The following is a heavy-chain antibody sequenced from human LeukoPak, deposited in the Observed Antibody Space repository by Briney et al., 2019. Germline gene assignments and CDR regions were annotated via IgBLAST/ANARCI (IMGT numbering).Heavy chain of an antibody. J-gene: IGHJ5*02. Sequence: ASVEVSCKASGGTFSSDAISWVRQAPGQGLEWMGRIIPILGIANYAQKFQGRVTITADKSTSTAYMELSSLRSEDTAVYYCARERTEYSSGWSDGNWFDPWGQGTLVTVSS. CDR3: ARERTEYSSGWSDGNWFDP. CDR1: GGTFSSDA. D-gene: IGHD6-19*01. V-gene: IGHV1-69*04. CDR2: IIPILGIA.